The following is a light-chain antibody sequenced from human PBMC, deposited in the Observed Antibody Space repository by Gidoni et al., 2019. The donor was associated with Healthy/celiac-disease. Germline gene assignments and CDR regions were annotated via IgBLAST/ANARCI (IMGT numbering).Light chain of an antibody. Sequence: DIQMTQSPSTLSASVGDRVTLTCRDSQSISTWLAWYQQKPGKAPKLLIYKASSLESGVPSRFSGSGSGTEFTLTISSLQPDDFATYYCQQYNSFITFXXXTRLEIK. V-gene: IGKV1-5*03. CDR1: QSISTW. J-gene: IGKJ5*01. CDR2: KAS. CDR3: QQYNSFIT.